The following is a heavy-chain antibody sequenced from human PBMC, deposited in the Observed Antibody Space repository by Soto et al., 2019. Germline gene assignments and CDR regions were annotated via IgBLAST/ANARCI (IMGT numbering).Heavy chain of an antibody. J-gene: IGHJ4*02. V-gene: IGHV1-3*01. Sequence: QVQFVQSGAEVKKPGASVKVSCKASGYTFTSYTLHWVRQAPGQRLEWIGCINAGNGNTKYSQKFQGRVTITRDTSASTVYMQLSSLRAEDTAVYYCARGRDYGDRFDYWGQGTLVTVSS. CDR2: INAGNGNT. CDR3: ARGRDYGDRFDY. D-gene: IGHD4-17*01. CDR1: GYTFTSYT.